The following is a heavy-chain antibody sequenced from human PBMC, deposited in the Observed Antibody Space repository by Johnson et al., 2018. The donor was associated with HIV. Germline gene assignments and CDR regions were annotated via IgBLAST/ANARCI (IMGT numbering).Heavy chain of an antibody. CDR2: ISWNSGSI. CDR3: AKALSIAATPYAVDM. CDR1: GFTFDDYA. Sequence: VQLVESGGGLVQPGRSLRLSCAASGFTFDDYAMHWVRQAPGKGLEWVSGISWNSGSIGYADSVKGRFTISRDNAKNSLYLQMNSLRAEDTALYYCAKALSIAATPYAVDMWGRGTMVTVSS. V-gene: IGHV3-9*01. J-gene: IGHJ3*02. D-gene: IGHD6-25*01.